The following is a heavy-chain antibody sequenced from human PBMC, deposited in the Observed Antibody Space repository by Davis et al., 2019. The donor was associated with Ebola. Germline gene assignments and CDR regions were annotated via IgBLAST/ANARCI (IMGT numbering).Heavy chain of an antibody. V-gene: IGHV1-18*04. CDR2: ISAYNGNT. CDR3: ARVGGSSTYYYYGMDV. Sequence: ASVKVSCKASGYTFTGYYMHWVRQAPGQGLEWMGWISAYNGNTNYAQKLQGRVTMTTDTSTSTAYMELRSLRSDDTAVYYCARVGGSSTYYYYGMDVWGQGTTVTVSS. D-gene: IGHD1-26*01. CDR1: GYTFTGYY. J-gene: IGHJ6*02.